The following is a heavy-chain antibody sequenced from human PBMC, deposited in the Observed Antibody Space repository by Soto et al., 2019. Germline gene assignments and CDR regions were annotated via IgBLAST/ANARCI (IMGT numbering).Heavy chain of an antibody. J-gene: IGHJ4*02. V-gene: IGHV6-1*01. CDR2: TYYRSKWYN. Sequence: KQSQTLSLTCAISGDSVSSNSAAWNWIRQSPSRGLEWLGRTYYRSKWYNDYAVSVKSRITINPDTSKNQFSLQLNSVTPEDTAVYYCAKEVIEYISSPGGFDYWDQETLVTVSS. CDR3: AKEVIEYISSPGGFDY. D-gene: IGHD6-6*01. CDR1: GDSVSSNSAA.